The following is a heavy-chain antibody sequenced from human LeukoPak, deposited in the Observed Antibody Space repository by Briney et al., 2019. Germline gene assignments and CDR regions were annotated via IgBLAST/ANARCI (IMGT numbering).Heavy chain of an antibody. CDR3: ARVAPTGRLYSGSYFGY. CDR2: IIPIFGTA. V-gene: IGHV1-69*05. Sequence: SVKVSCKASGGTFSSYAISWVRQAPGQGLEWMGGIIPIFGTANYAQKLQGRVTMTTDTSTSTAYMELRSLRSDDTAVYYCARVAPTGRLYSGSYFGYWGQGTLVTVSS. D-gene: IGHD1-26*01. J-gene: IGHJ4*02. CDR1: GGTFSSYA.